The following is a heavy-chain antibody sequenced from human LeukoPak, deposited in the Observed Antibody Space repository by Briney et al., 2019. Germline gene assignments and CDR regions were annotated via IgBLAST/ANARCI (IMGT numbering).Heavy chain of an antibody. J-gene: IGHJ6*02. CDR2: IKQDGSEK. V-gene: IGHV3-7*01. Sequence: GGSLRLSCAASGFTFSSYGTHWVRQAPGKGLEWVANIKQDGSEKYYVDSVKGRFTISRDNAKNSLYLQMNSLRAEDTAVYYCARVRQGDGDYFSLRYDGMDVWGQGTTVTVSS. CDR3: ARVRQGDGDYFSLRYDGMDV. CDR1: GFTFSSYG. D-gene: IGHD4-17*01.